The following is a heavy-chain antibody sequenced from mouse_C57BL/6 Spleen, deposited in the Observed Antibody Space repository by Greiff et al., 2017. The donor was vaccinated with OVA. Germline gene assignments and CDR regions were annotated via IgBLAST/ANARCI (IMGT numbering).Heavy chain of an antibody. CDR3: ARHGTAQATFDY. CDR2: ISNGGGST. V-gene: IGHV5-12*01. D-gene: IGHD3-2*02. CDR1: GFTFSDYY. J-gene: IGHJ2*01. Sequence: DVQLVESGGGLVQPGGSLKLSCAASGFTFSDYYMYWVRQTPEKRLEWVAYISNGGGSTYYPDTVKGRFTISRDNAKNTLYLQMSRLKSEDTAMYYCARHGTAQATFDYWGQGTTLTVSS.